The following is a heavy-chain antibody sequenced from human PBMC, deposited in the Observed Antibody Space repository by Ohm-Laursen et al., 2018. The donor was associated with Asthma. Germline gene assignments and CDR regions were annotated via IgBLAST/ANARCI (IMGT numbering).Heavy chain of an antibody. CDR1: GFTFSSYS. J-gene: IGHJ6*02. V-gene: IGHV3-21*04. D-gene: IGHD6-6*01. CDR2: ISSSSSYI. Sequence: GSLRLSCTASGFTFSSYSMNWVRQAPGKGLEWVSSISSSSSYIYYADSVKGRFTISRDNAKNSLYLQMNSLRAEDTAVYYCVRDGGIAARHYFGMDVWGQGTTVTVSS. CDR3: VRDGGIAARHYFGMDV.